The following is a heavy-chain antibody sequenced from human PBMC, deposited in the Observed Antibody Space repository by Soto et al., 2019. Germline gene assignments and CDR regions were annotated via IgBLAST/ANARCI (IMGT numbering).Heavy chain of an antibody. CDR1: GYTFTSYG. J-gene: IGHJ5*02. CDR2: ISAYNGNT. Sequence: QVQLVQSGAEVKKPGASVKVSCKASGYTFTSYGISWVRQAPGQGLEWMGWISAYNGNTNYAQKLQGRVTMTTDTSXXTAYMELRSLRSDDTAVYYWARGLAVAGTGGWFDPWGQGTLVTVPS. CDR3: ARGLAVAGTGGWFDP. D-gene: IGHD6-19*01. V-gene: IGHV1-18*01.